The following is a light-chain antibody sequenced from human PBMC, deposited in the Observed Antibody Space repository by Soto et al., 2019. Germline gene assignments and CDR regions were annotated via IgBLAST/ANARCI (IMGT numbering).Light chain of an antibody. J-gene: IGLJ2*01. V-gene: IGLV1-47*01. CDR1: SSNIGSNF. CDR3: AAWDDSLSCVV. Sequence: QSVLTQPPSASGIPGQRVTISCSGSSSNIGSNFGYWYQQFPGTAPKLLIYRNNQRPSGVPDRFAGSKSGTSASLAISGLRSEDEAEYYCAAWDDSLSCVVFGGGTKVTVL. CDR2: RNN.